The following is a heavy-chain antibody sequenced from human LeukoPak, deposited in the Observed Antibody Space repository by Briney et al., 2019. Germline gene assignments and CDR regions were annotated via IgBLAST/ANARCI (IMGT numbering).Heavy chain of an antibody. Sequence: GESLEISCKGSGYSFTSYWIGWVRQMPGKGLEWMGIIYPGDSDTRYSPSFQGQVTISADKSISAAYLQWSSLKASDTAMYYCARLPGGYCSSTSCYAQYYFDYWGQGTLVTVSS. D-gene: IGHD2-2*01. V-gene: IGHV5-51*01. CDR2: IYPGDSDT. J-gene: IGHJ4*02. CDR3: ARLPGGYCSSTSCYAQYYFDY. CDR1: GYSFTSYW.